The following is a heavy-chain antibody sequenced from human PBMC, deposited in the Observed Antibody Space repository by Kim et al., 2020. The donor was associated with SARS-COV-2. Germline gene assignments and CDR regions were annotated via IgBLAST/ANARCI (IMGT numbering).Heavy chain of an antibody. D-gene: IGHD3-22*01. CDR3: ARRDYYDSSGYYDY. V-gene: IGHV4-39*01. CDR1: GGSISSSSYY. J-gene: IGHJ4*02. CDR2: IYYSGST. Sequence: SETLSLTCTVSGGSISSSSYYWGWNRQPPGKGLEWIGSIYYSGSTYYNPSLKSRVTISADTSKNQFSLKLSSVTAADTAVYYCARRDYYDSSGYYDYWGQGTLVTVSS.